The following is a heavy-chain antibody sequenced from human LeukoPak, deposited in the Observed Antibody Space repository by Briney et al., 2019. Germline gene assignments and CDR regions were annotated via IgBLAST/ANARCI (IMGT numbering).Heavy chain of an antibody. D-gene: IGHD1-26*01. J-gene: IGHJ4*02. CDR2: IYYSGST. Sequence: SETLSLTCTVSGGSISSSSYYWGWIRQPPGKGLEWIGSIYYSGSTYYNPSLKSRVTISVDTSKNQFSLKLSSVTAADTAVYYCARIVGAAHFDYWGQGTLVTVSP. CDR3: ARIVGAAHFDY. V-gene: IGHV4-39*01. CDR1: GGSISSSSYY.